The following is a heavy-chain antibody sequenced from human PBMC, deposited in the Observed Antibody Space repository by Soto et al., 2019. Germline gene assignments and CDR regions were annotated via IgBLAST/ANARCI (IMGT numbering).Heavy chain of an antibody. V-gene: IGHV1-8*01. J-gene: IGHJ5*02. CDR1: GYTKDSYD. Sequence: ASVEVCCKDSGYTKDSYDMRWVRQETKQGLEWMGWMNPNSGNTGYAQNFQGRVTMTRNTSISTAYMELSSLRSEDTAVYYCARVKSYDILTGYSTWFDPWGQGTLVTVSS. D-gene: IGHD3-9*01. CDR3: ARVKSYDILTGYSTWFDP. CDR2: MNPNSGNT.